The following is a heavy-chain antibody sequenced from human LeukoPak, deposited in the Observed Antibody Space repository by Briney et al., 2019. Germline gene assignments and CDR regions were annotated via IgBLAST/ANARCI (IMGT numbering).Heavy chain of an antibody. CDR2: ISSSSSYI. Sequence: GGSLRLSCAASGFPFSSYSMNWVRQAPGKGLEWVSSISSSSSYIYYADSVKGRFTISRDNAKNSLYLQMNSLRAEDTAVYYCARGAMVRGVIITPEFDYWGQGTLVTVSS. V-gene: IGHV3-21*01. J-gene: IGHJ4*02. CDR1: GFPFSSYS. CDR3: ARGAMVRGVIITPEFDY. D-gene: IGHD3-10*01.